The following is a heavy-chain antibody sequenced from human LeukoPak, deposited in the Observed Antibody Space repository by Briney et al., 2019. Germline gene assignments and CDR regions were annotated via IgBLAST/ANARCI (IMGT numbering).Heavy chain of an antibody. J-gene: IGHJ4*02. Sequence: PSETLSLTCTVSGGSISSYYWSWIRQPPGKGLEWIGNIYDSGSTNYNPSLKSRVTISVDTSKNQFSLKLCSVTAADTAVYYCARHYISGYFFDYWGQGTLVTVSS. CDR1: GGSISSYY. V-gene: IGHV4-59*08. CDR2: IYDSGST. CDR3: ARHYISGYFFDY. D-gene: IGHD1-14*01.